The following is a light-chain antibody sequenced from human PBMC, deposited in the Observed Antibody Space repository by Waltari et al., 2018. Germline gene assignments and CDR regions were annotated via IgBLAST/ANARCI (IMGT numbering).Light chain of an antibody. CDR2: YDS. Sequence: SYVLTQPPSVSVAPGKTARITCGGNNIGSKRVYWYQQKPGQAPVLVIYYDSDRPSGIPERFSGSNSGNTATLTISRVEAGDEADYYCQVWDSSSDHWVFGGGTKLTVL. CDR1: NIGSKR. V-gene: IGLV3-21*04. CDR3: QVWDSSSDHWV. J-gene: IGLJ3*02.